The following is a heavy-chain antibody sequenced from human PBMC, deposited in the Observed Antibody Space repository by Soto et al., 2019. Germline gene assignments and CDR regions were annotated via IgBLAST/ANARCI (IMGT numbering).Heavy chain of an antibody. Sequence: QVQLQESGSGLVKPSETLSLTCTISGGSINSYYWSWVRQPPGKGLEWIGHISYSGSTRYNPSLESRLTLSVATSKNQFSLNLNSVTAADTAVYFCARGGSSSRPCDYWGQGILVTVSS. J-gene: IGHJ4*02. CDR1: GGSINSYY. CDR2: ISYSGST. V-gene: IGHV4-59*01. CDR3: ARGGSSSRPCDY. D-gene: IGHD6-13*01.